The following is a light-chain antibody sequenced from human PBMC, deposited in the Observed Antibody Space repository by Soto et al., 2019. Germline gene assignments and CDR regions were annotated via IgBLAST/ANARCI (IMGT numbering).Light chain of an antibody. J-gene: IGKJ4*01. CDR3: QQYSSSPRT. CDR2: GAS. Sequence: EIVLTQSPGTLSLSPGERATLSCRASQRVINFLAWYQQKPGQAPRLLIYGASTRASDIPDRFSGCGSGTDFTLTITRLEPEDFAVYYCQQYSSSPRTFGGGTKVEI. V-gene: IGKV3-20*01. CDR1: QRVINF.